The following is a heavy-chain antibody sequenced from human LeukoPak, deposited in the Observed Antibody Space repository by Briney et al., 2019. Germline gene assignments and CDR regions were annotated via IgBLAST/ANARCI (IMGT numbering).Heavy chain of an antibody. D-gene: IGHD3-22*01. J-gene: IGHJ4*02. CDR3: ARMEYYSDSNAYVDY. CDR2: INPNTGGA. V-gene: IGHV1-2*02. Sequence: ASVKVSCKASGHTFTGYYMHWVRQAPGQGLEWMGWINPNTGGADYALKFQGRVTMTRDTSITTVYVELSSLRSDDTAVYYCARMEYYSDSNAYVDYWGQGTLVTVSS. CDR1: GHTFTGYY.